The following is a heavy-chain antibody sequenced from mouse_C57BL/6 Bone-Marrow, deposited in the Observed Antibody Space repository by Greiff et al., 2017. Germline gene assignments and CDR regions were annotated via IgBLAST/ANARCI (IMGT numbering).Heavy chain of an antibody. V-gene: IGHV1-59*01. CDR1: GYTFTSYW. CDR3: GNFDY. Sequence: QVQLQQPGAELVRPGTSVKLSCKASGYTFTSYWMHWVKQRPGQGLEWIGVIDPSDSYTNYNQKFKGKATLTVDTSSSTAYMQLSSLTSEDSAVCYCGNFDYWGQGTTLTVSS. CDR2: IDPSDSYT. J-gene: IGHJ2*01.